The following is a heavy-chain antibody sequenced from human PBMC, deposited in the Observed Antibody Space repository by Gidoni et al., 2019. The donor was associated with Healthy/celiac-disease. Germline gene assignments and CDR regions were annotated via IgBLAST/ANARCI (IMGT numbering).Heavy chain of an antibody. CDR2: RTPILGIA. CDR3: AAVVAVAGTGPAFDI. J-gene: IGHJ3*02. D-gene: IGHD6-19*01. Sequence: QVQLVQSGAEVKKPGAPAKVSCKASGGTFSSYALSGVRQASGQGLEWMGRRTPILGIANYAQKFQGRVTITADKSTSTAYMELSSLRSEDTAVYYCAAVVAVAGTGPAFDIWGQGTMVTVSS. CDR1: GGTFSSYA. V-gene: IGHV1-69*04.